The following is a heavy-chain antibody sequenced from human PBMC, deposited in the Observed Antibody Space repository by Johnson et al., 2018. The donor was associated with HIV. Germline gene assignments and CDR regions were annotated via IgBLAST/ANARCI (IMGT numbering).Heavy chain of an antibody. CDR2: ISGSVHST. V-gene: IGHV3-23*04. CDR1: AFTFSSND. D-gene: IGHD3-16*01. J-gene: IGHJ3*02. CDR3: ANLIGGGI. Sequence: VQLVESGGGLVQPGGSLRLSCGASAFTFSSNDMKWVRQAPGKGLEWVSPISGSVHSTYYADSVRGRFTISRDNSKNMLYLQMNSLRVEDTAVYYCANLIGGGIWGQGTMVTVSS.